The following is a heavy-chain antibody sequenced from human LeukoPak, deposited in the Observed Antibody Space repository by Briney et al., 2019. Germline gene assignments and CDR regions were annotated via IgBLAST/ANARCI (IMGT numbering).Heavy chain of an antibody. Sequence: GGSLRLSCAASGFTFSSYWMSWVRQAPGKGRGWVANIKQDGSEKYYVDSVKGRFTISRDNAKNSLYLQMNSLRAEDTAVYYCARGGDGYNSDYFDYWGQGTLVTVSS. V-gene: IGHV3-7*01. CDR3: ARGGDGYNSDYFDY. CDR1: GFTFSSYW. D-gene: IGHD5-24*01. CDR2: IKQDGSEK. J-gene: IGHJ4*02.